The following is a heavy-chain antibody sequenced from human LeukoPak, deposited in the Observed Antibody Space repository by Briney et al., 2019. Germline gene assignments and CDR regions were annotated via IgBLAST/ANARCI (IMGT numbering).Heavy chain of an antibody. CDR3: ATEGLRTGSSPYCFDY. CDR1: GYTLTELS. Sequence: SVKVSCKVSGYTLTELSMHWVRQAPGKGLEWMGGFDPEDGETIYAQKFQGRVTMTEDTSTDTAYMELSSLRSEDTAVYYCATEGLRTGSSPYCFDYWGQGTLVTVSS. V-gene: IGHV1-24*01. CDR2: FDPEDGET. J-gene: IGHJ4*02. D-gene: IGHD3/OR15-3a*01.